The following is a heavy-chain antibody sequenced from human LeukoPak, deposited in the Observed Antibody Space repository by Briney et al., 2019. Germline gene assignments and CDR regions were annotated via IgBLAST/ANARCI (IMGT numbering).Heavy chain of an antibody. V-gene: IGHV3-30-3*01. D-gene: IGHD4-17*01. Sequence: GGSLRLSCAASGFTFSSYAMHWVRQAPGKGLEWVAVISYDGSNKYYADSVKGRFTISRDNSKNTLYLQMNSLRAEDTAVYYCAKGDYGDYVPPEAFDIWGQGTMVTVSS. CDR3: AKGDYGDYVPPEAFDI. CDR1: GFTFSSYA. J-gene: IGHJ3*02. CDR2: ISYDGSNK.